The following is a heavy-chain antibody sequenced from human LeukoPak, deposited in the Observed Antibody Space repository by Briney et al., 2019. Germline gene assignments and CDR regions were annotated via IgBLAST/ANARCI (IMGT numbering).Heavy chain of an antibody. CDR2: ISSKSNFI. Sequence: GGSLRLSCAASGFTFSSSTMHWVRQAPGKGLEWVSSISSKSNFIYYADSVKGRFTVSRDNAKDSLFLQMDNLRVEDTAVYYCARARVYGYSSGGLIDYWGQGTLLPVSS. V-gene: IGHV3-21*01. J-gene: IGHJ4*02. CDR3: ARARVYGYSSGGLIDY. D-gene: IGHD5-18*01. CDR1: GFTFSSST.